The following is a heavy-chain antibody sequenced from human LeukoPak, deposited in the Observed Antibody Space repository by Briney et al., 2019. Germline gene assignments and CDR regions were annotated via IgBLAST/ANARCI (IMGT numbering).Heavy chain of an antibody. CDR1: GGSISSYY. CDR3: AREYYDSSGYVGVFDI. D-gene: IGHD3-22*01. V-gene: IGHV4-4*07. J-gene: IGHJ3*02. CDR2: IYTSGST. Sequence: AETLSLTCTVSGGSISSYYWSWIRQPAGKGLEWSGRIYTSGSTNYNPSLKRRVTRSGDTSNDQFSLKLSSVAAADTAVYYCAREYYDSSGYVGVFDIWGQGTMVTVSS.